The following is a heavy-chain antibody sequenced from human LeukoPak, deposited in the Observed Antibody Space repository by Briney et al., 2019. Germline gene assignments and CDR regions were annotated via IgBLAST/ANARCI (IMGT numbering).Heavy chain of an antibody. Sequence: GGSLRLSCAASGFTFSSYGMHWVRQAPGKGLEWVAVIWYDGSDKYYADSVKGRFTISRDNSKNTLHLQMNSLRAEDTAVYYCARDKGRGAFDIWGQGTMVTVSS. V-gene: IGHV3-33*01. CDR3: ARDKGRGAFDI. J-gene: IGHJ3*02. D-gene: IGHD3-10*01. CDR2: IWYDGSDK. CDR1: GFTFSSYG.